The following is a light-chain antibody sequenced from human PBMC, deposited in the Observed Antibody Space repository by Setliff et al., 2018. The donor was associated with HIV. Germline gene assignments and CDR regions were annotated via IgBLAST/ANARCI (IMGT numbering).Light chain of an antibody. CDR3: QVWDSSSDHHV. Sequence: YELTQPPSVPVAPGKTARITCGGNNIGSKSVHWYQQKPGQAPVLVVYDDNDRPSGIPERFSGSNSGNTATLTISRVEAGDEADYYCQVWDSSSDHHVFGTGTKV. J-gene: IGLJ1*01. CDR2: DDN. V-gene: IGLV3-21*03. CDR1: NIGSKS.